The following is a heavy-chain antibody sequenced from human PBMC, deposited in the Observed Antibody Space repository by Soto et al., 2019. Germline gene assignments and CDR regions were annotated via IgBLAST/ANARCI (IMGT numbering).Heavy chain of an antibody. Sequence: GGSLRLSCAASGFTFSSYSMNWVRQAPGKGLEWVSSISSSSSYIYYADSVRGRFTISRDNAKNPLYLQMNSLRAEDTAVYYCARGDYGDYHDYFQHWGQGTLVTVSS. V-gene: IGHV3-21*01. CDR2: ISSSSSYI. J-gene: IGHJ1*01. CDR3: ARGDYGDYHDYFQH. D-gene: IGHD4-17*01. CDR1: GFTFSSYS.